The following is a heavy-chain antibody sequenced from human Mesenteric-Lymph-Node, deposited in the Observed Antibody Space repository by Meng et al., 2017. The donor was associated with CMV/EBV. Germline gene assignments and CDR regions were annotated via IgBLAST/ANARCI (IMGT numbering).Heavy chain of an antibody. V-gene: IGHV4-39*01. CDR2: IYYSGST. D-gene: IGHD2-8*02. CDR3: ANPLVGFDC. Sequence: SETLSLTCTVSGGSISSSSYYWGWIRQPPGKGLEWIGSIYYSGSTYYNPSLKSRVTISVDTSKNQFSLKLSSVTAADTAVYYCANPLVGFDCWGQGTLVTVSS. CDR1: GGSISSSSYY. J-gene: IGHJ4*02.